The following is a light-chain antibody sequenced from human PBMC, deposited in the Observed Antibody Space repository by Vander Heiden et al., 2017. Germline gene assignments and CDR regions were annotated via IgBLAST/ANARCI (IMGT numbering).Light chain of an antibody. CDR3: QQDYSIPWT. V-gene: IGKV4-1*01. CDR2: WSS. J-gene: IGKJ1*01. Sequence: DIVMTQSPDSLAVSLGESATINCKSSQSVLYSSNNKNYVAWFQQKPGQPPRLLIYWSSTRESGVPDRFSGSGSGTDFTLTISSLQAEDVAVYYCQQDYSIPWTFGQGTKVEIK. CDR1: QSVLYSSNNKNY.